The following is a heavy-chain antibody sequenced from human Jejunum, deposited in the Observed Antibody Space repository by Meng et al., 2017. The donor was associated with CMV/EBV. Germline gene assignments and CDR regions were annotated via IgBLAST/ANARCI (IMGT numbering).Heavy chain of an antibody. CDR3: TRGITTSGV. Sequence: CAAAGFTFSGYTMHWVRQAPGKGLEWVATVSYGGTSKYYTDSVKGLFTVSRDNSKNTVYLQMSSLSVENTAVYFCTRGITTSGVWGQGTTVTVSS. V-gene: IGHV3-30-3*01. CDR2: VSYGGTSK. D-gene: IGHD2-2*01. J-gene: IGHJ6*02. CDR1: GFTFSGYT.